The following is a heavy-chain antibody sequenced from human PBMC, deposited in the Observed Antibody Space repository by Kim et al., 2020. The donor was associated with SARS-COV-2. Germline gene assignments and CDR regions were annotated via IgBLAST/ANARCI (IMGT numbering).Heavy chain of an antibody. D-gene: IGHD3-22*01. CDR3: TRAGHYDSDGYLRDFDY. J-gene: IGHJ4*02. V-gene: IGHV3-11*06. Sequence: SVKGRFAISRDHAENSLFLQMNSLRADDTAVYYCTRAGHYDSDGYLRDFDYWGQGTLVTVSS.